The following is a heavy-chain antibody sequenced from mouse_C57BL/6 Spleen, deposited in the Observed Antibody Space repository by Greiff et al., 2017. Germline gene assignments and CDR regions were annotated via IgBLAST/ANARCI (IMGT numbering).Heavy chain of an antibody. V-gene: IGHV2-9-1*01. CDR2: IWTGGGT. D-gene: IGHD1-1*01. CDR3: DRYYGSSEYFDV. Sequence: VKLMQSGPGLVAPSQSLSITCTVSGFSLTSYAISWVRQPPGKGLEWLGVIWTGGGTNYNSALNSRLSISKDNSKSQVFLKMNSLQTEDTARYYCDRYYGSSEYFDVWGTGTTVTVSS. CDR1: GFSLTSYA. J-gene: IGHJ1*03.